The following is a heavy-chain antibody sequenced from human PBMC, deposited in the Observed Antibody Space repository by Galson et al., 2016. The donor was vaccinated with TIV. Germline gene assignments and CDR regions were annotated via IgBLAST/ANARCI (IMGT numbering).Heavy chain of an antibody. V-gene: IGHV3-74*01. CDR3: AREAKADFWTGYLDY. J-gene: IGHJ4*02. D-gene: IGHD3/OR15-3a*01. Sequence: LRLSCAASGFTFSSYWIHWVRQSPGKGLVWVSRINDGGDSTSYGDSVKGRFTISRDNAKNTVYLQMNSLRAEDTAIYYCAREAKADFWTGYLDYWGQGNMVTVSS. CDR2: INDGGDST. CDR1: GFTFSSYW.